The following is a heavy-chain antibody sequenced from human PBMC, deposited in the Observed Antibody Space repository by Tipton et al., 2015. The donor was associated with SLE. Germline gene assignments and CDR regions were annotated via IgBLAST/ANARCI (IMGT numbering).Heavy chain of an antibody. CDR2: ISAYNGNT. CDR3: ARAPIQQWLPTALYFQH. J-gene: IGHJ1*01. Sequence: QLVQSGAEVKKPGASVKVSCKASGYTFTGYGISWVRQAPGQGLEWMGWISAYNGNTNYAQKLQGRVTMTTDTSTSTAYMELGSLRSDDTAVYYCARAPIQQWLPTALYFQHWGQGTLVTVSS. D-gene: IGHD6-19*01. V-gene: IGHV1-18*01. CDR1: GYTFTGYG.